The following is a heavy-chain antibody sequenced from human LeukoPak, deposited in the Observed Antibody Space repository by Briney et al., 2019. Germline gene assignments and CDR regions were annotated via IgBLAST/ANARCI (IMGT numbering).Heavy chain of an antibody. J-gene: IGHJ6*03. CDR1: GFTFSSYG. CDR2: ISWDGGST. V-gene: IGHV3-43*02. D-gene: IGHD6-6*01. CDR3: AKEGGSSKAYYYYYYMDV. Sequence: GSLRLSCAASGFTFSSYGMSWVRQAPGKGLEWVSLISWDGGSTYYADSVKGRFTISRDNSKNSLYLQMNSLRTEDTALYYCAKEGGSSKAYYYYYYMDVWGKGTTVTVSS.